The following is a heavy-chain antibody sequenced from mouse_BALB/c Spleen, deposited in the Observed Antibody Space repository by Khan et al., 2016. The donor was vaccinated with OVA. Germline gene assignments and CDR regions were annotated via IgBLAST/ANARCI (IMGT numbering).Heavy chain of an antibody. V-gene: IGHV2-2*02. CDR3: ARIFIGTTDYAMDY. J-gene: IGHJ4*01. CDR1: GFSLTSYG. D-gene: IGHD2-14*01. Sequence: VELVESGPGLVQPSQSLSITCTVSGFSLTSYGVHWVHQSPGKGLEWLGVIWSGGSTDYNAAFISRLSISKDNSKSQVFFKMNSLQANDTAIYYCARIFIGTTDYAMDYWGQGTSVTVSS. CDR2: IWSGGST.